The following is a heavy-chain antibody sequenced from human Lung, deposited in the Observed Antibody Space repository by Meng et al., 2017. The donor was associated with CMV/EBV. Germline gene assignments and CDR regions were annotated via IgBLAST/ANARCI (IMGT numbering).Heavy chain of an antibody. V-gene: IGHV4-39*01. CDR3: ARHLRGYSWPKSD. CDR1: DVSISNSSFF. CDR2: FFHSGDT. J-gene: IGHJ4*02. D-gene: IGHD1-26*01. Sequence: SXTXSLXCTVTDVSISNSSFFWGWIRQPPGKGLEWIGSFFHSGDTYSNPSLRSRVAISVDTSKNQFSLRLNSVTATDTAMYYCARHLRGYSWPKSDWGQGTLVTVSS.